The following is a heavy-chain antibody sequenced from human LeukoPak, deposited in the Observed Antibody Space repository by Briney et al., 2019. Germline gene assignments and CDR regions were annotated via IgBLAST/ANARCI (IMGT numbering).Heavy chain of an antibody. D-gene: IGHD5-24*01. CDR3: ARAIEREDFDY. V-gene: IGHV1-46*01. J-gene: IGHJ4*02. Sequence: ASVTVSCKASGYTFTSYYMHWVRQAPGQGLEWMGIINPSGGSTSYAQKFQGRVTMTRDTSTSTVYMELSSLRSEDTAVYYCARAIEREDFDYWGQGTLVTVSS. CDR1: GYTFTSYY. CDR2: INPSGGST.